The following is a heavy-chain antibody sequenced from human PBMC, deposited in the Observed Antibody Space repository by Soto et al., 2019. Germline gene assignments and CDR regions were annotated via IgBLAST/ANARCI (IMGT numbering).Heavy chain of an antibody. CDR2: IWYDGSNK. CDR3: ARVSIQSNYDFWSGYDIDY. J-gene: IGHJ4*02. V-gene: IGHV3-33*01. Sequence: GGSLRLSCAASGFTFSSYGMHWVRQAPGKGLEWVAVIWYDGSNKYYADSVKGRFTISRDNSKNTLYLQMNSLRAEDTAVYYCARVSIQSNYDFWSGYDIDYWGQGTLVTVSS. D-gene: IGHD3-3*01. CDR1: GFTFSSYG.